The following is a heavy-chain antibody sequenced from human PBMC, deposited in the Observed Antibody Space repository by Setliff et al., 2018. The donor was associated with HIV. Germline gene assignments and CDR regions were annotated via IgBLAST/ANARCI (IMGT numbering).Heavy chain of an antibody. J-gene: IGHJ4*02. Sequence: RLSCAASGFTFSGSAMHWVRQASGKGLEWVGRLRSKGYGSATAYAASVKGRFTISRDDSKNTAYLQMDSLKTEDTAVYYCTRHSTDPWSLLDYWGQGTLVTVSS. CDR3: TRHSTDPWSLLDY. CDR1: GFTFSGSA. V-gene: IGHV3-73*01. D-gene: IGHD1-1*01. CDR2: LRSKGYGSAT.